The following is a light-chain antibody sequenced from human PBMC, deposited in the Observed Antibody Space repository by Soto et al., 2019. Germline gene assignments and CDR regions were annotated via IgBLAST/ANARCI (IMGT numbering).Light chain of an antibody. CDR3: QHCDVGRT. CDR2: DAS. J-gene: IGKJ1*01. V-gene: IGKV1-5*01. Sequence: ELAGYPSTVFGSVGERVTITCRAIQTISSWLAWYQQKPGKAPRLLIYDASTLESGVPSRFCGTGSGTEFAFSNTNLRPKDFGTYDGQHCDVGRTIGQGTKVDIK. CDR1: QTISSW.